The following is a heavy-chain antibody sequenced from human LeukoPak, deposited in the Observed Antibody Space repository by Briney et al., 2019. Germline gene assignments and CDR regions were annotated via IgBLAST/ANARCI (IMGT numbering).Heavy chain of an antibody. V-gene: IGHV3-9*01. J-gene: IGHJ3*02. D-gene: IGHD1-1*01. Sequence: GGSLRLSCAASGFTFGDYAMHWVRQAPGKGLEWVSGIIWSSGTLGYADSVKGRFTISRDNAKNSLYLQMNSLRAEDTAVYYCAREAKTGTDAFDIWGQGTMVTVSS. CDR2: IIWSSGTL. CDR1: GFTFGDYA. CDR3: AREAKTGTDAFDI.